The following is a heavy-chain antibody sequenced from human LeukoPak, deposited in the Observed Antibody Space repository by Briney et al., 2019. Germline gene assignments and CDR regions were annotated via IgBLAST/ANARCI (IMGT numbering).Heavy chain of an antibody. D-gene: IGHD3-3*01. J-gene: IGHJ6*02. CDR3: ARGYPNPYYDFWSGYSYGMDV. Sequence: SETLSLTCAVSGGSISSGGYYWSWIRQHPGKGLEWIGYIYYSGSTYYNPSLKSRVTISVDTSKNQFSLKLSSVTAADTAVYYCARGYPNPYYDFWSGYSYGMDVWGQGTTVTVSS. CDR1: GGSISSGGYY. CDR2: IYYSGST. V-gene: IGHV4-31*11.